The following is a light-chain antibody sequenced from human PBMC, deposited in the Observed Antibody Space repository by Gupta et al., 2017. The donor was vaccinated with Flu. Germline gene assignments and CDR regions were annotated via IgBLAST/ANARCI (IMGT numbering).Light chain of an antibody. CDR2: GAL. Sequence: TTLSVSPGERITLSCRASQSVSNNLAWYQQKPGQAPRLLIYGALNRATDIPARFSGSGSGTEFTLTINSRRSDDFAIYYCQQDSDWPPWTFGQGTXVEMK. V-gene: IGKV3-15*01. CDR3: QQDSDWPPWT. CDR1: QSVSNN. J-gene: IGKJ1*01.